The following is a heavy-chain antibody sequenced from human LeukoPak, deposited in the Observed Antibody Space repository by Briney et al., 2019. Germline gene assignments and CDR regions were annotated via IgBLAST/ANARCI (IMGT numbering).Heavy chain of an antibody. J-gene: IGHJ3*02. D-gene: IGHD2-15*01. CDR3: ARDRTKDAAFDI. V-gene: IGHV3-33*01. Sequence: PGRSLRLSCAASGFTFSSYGMHWVRQAPGKGLEGVAVIWYDGSNKYYADSVKGRFTISRDNSKNTLYLQMNSLRAEDTAVYYCARDRTKDAAFDIWGQGTMVTVSS. CDR2: IWYDGSNK. CDR1: GFTFSSYG.